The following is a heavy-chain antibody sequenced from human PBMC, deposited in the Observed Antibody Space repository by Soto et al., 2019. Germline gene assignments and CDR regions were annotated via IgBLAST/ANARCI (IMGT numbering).Heavy chain of an antibody. Sequence: QVQLVESGGGVVQPGRSLRLSCAASGFTFSSYAMHWVRQAPGKGLEWVAVISYDGSNKYYADSVKGRFTISRDNSKNTLDLQMHSLRAEDTAVYYCARDLGQWLELYYYYGMDVWGQGTTVTVSS. J-gene: IGHJ6*02. CDR1: GFTFSSYA. V-gene: IGHV3-30-3*01. D-gene: IGHD6-19*01. CDR3: ARDLGQWLELYYYYGMDV. CDR2: ISYDGSNK.